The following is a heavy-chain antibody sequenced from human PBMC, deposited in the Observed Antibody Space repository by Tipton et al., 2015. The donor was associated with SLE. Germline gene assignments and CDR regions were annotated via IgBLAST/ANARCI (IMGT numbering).Heavy chain of an antibody. D-gene: IGHD6-19*01. CDR3: ARDKERQWLVRRDAFDI. CDR1: GYTFTSYG. Sequence: QVQLVQSGPEVKKPGASVKVSCKASGYTFTSYGISWVRQAPGQGLEWMGWISAYNGNTNYAQKLQGRVTMTTDTSTSTAYMELRSLRSDDTAVYYCARDKERQWLVRRDAFDIWGQGTMVTVPS. J-gene: IGHJ3*02. CDR2: ISAYNGNT. V-gene: IGHV1-18*04.